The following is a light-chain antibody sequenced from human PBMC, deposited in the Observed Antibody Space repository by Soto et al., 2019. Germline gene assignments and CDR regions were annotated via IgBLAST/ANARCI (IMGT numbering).Light chain of an antibody. CDR3: SSYTRSSTRV. Sequence: QSVLTQPASVSGSPGQSITISCTGTSSDVGGYNYVSWYQQHPGKAPKVMIYDVSNRPSGVSNRFSGSKSGNTASLTISGLQAEDEADYYCSSYTRSSTRVFGGGTKLTVL. CDR1: SSDVGGYNY. J-gene: IGLJ2*01. CDR2: DVS. V-gene: IGLV2-14*01.